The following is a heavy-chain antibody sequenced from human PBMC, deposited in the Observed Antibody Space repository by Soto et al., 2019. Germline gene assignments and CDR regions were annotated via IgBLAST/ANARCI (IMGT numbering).Heavy chain of an antibody. V-gene: IGHV3-21*01. CDR1: GSPFSTYG. D-gene: IGHD3-3*02. CDR3: ARDESAGSSIRY. J-gene: IGHJ4*02. CDR2: ISNGGDYI. Sequence: EVQVVESGGGLVKPGGSLRLSCTASGSPFSTYGMNWVRQAPGKGLEWIASISNGGDYIYYADSVQGRFTISRGNAKNSLYLQMNSLRAEDAAVYLGARDESAGSSIRYWGQGTLVTVSS.